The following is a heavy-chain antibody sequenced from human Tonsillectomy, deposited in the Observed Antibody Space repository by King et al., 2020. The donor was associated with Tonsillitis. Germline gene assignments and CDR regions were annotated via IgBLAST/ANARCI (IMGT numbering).Heavy chain of an antibody. CDR2: IYYSGST. D-gene: IGHD6-19*01. Sequence: QLQESGPGLVKPSETLSLTCTVSGGSISSSSYYWGWIRQPPGKGLEWIGSIYYSGSTYYNSSLKSRVTISVDTSKNQFSLKLSSVTAADTAVYYCAGCYASGWSAVGIEGWPTYFDYWGQGTLVTVPS. V-gene: IGHV4-39*07. J-gene: IGHJ4*02. CDR1: GGSISSSSYY. CDR3: AGCYASGWSAVGIEGWPTYFDY.